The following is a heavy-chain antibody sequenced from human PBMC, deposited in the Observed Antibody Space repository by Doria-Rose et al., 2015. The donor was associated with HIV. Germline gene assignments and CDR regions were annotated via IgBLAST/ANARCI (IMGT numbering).Heavy chain of an antibody. CDR1: GYY. CDR2: TYYTGTS. D-gene: IGHD3-3*01. J-gene: IGHJ4*02. V-gene: IGHV4-31*02. Sequence: GYYGNWIRQVPGKGLESLGYTYYTGTSDYSPSLKSRLNMAVDTSKNQFSLKLSFVTVADTAVYYCARMGSYRELDYWGQGALVIVSA. CDR3: ARMGSYRELDY.